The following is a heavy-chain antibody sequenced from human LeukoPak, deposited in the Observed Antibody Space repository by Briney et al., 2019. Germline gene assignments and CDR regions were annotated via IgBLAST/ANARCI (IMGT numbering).Heavy chain of an antibody. CDR1: GYTFTDYW. D-gene: IGHD2-21*02. J-gene: IGHJ3*01. Sequence: GESLKISCQASGYTFTDYWIGWVRQMPGKGLEWMGIIYPGDSDTRYIPSFQGHVTVSADKSITTAYLQWSSLKASDTAMYYCASHTVVATATHDAFAFWGQGTMVTVSS. CDR3: ASHTVVATATHDAFAF. CDR2: IYPGDSDT. V-gene: IGHV5-51*01.